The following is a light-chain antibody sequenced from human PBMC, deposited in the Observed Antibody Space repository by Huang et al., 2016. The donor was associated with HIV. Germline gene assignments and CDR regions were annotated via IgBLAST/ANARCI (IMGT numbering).Light chain of an antibody. CDR1: QDISNY. CDR3: QQYDNLPLT. V-gene: IGKV1-33*01. Sequence: DIQMTQSPYSLSASVGDRVTITCQASQDISNYLNWYQQKPGKAPKLLIYDASNLETGVPSRFSGSGSGTDFTFTINSLQPEDIATYYCQQYDNLPLTFGGGTKVEIK. J-gene: IGKJ4*01. CDR2: DAS.